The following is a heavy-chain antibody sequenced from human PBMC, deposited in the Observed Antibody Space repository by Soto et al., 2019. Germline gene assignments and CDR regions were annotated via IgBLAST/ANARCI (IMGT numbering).Heavy chain of an antibody. J-gene: IGHJ4*02. CDR1: GFTFSNAW. D-gene: IGHD1-26*01. CDR2: IKSKTDGGTT. V-gene: IGHV3-15*07. CDR3: TTDGGRWELPEFFDY. Sequence: EVQLVESGGGLVKPGGSLRLSCAASGFTFSNAWMNWVRQAPGKGLEWVGRIKSKTDGGTTDYAAPVKSRFTISRDDSKNTLYLQMNSLKTEDTAVYYCTTDGGRWELPEFFDYWGQGTLVTVSS.